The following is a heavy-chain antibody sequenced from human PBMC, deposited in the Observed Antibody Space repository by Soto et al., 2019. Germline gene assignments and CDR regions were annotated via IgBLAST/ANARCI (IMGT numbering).Heavy chain of an antibody. J-gene: IGHJ6*02. CDR1: GGSFSGCY. D-gene: IGHD5-12*01. CDR2: INHSGST. V-gene: IGHV4-34*01. Sequence: ETLSLTCAVYGGSFSGCYWSWIRQPPGKGLEWIGEINHSGSTNYNPSLKSRVTISVDTSKNQFSLKLSSVTAADTAVYYCARGVHVDIVAKGGYGMDVWGQGTTVTVSS. CDR3: ARGVHVDIVAKGGYGMDV.